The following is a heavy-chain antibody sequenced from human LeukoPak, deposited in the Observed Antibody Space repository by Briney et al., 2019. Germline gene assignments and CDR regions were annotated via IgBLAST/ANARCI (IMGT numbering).Heavy chain of an antibody. CDR1: GGSISSYY. Sequence: SETLFLTCTVSGGSISSYYWSWIRQPPGKGLEWIGYVYYSGSTNYNPSLKGRVYISVDTSKNHFSLKLSSVTAADTAVYYCARLFSIAVAGRDYWGQGTLVTVSS. D-gene: IGHD6-19*01. CDR2: VYYSGST. J-gene: IGHJ4*02. CDR3: ARLFSIAVAGRDY. V-gene: IGHV4-59*01.